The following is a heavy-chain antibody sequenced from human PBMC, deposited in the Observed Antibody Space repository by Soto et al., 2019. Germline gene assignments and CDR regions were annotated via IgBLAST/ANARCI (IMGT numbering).Heavy chain of an antibody. CDR1: GDSISNRRFY. Sequence: SETLSLTSSVSGDSISNRRFYWAWIRQPPGEGLEWIGSIYHTGNAYYNPSLKSRVTISVDTSKNQFSLKLTSVTAADAALYYCARDFFDSSDYTTNWFDPWGQG. J-gene: IGHJ5*02. CDR2: IYHTGNA. D-gene: IGHD3-22*01. CDR3: ARDFFDSSDYTTNWFDP. V-gene: IGHV4-39*01.